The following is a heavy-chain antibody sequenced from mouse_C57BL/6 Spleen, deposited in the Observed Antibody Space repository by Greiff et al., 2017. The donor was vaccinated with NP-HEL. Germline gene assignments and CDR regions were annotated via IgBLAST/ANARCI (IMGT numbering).Heavy chain of an antibody. J-gene: IGHJ3*01. CDR1: GYSFTGYY. CDR3: AREDYDSSY. V-gene: IGHV1-42*01. CDR2: INPSTGGT. Sequence: VQLQQSGPELVKPGASVKISCKASGYSFTGYYMNWVKQSPEKSLEWIGEINPSTGGTTYNQKFKAKATLTVDKSSSTAYMQLKSLTSEDSAVYYCAREDYDSSYWGQGTLVTVSA. D-gene: IGHD2-4*01.